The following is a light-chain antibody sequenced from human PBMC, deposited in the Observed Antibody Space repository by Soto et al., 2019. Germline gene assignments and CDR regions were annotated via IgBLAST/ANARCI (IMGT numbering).Light chain of an antibody. V-gene: IGKV1-5*03. CDR3: QQYNSYLT. Sequence: DIQMTQSPSTLSASVGDRVTITCRASQSISSWLAWYQQKPGKAPKLLIYKASSLDSGVPSRFSGSGSGTEFTLTISSLQPDDFATYYCQQYNSYLTFGPGTKVDIK. CDR1: QSISSW. CDR2: KAS. J-gene: IGKJ3*01.